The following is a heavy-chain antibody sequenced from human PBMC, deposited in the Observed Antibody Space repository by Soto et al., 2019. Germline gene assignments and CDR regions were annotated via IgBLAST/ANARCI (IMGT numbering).Heavy chain of an antibody. J-gene: IGHJ6*02. D-gene: IGHD2-2*01. Sequence: QLVESGGGLVQPGGSLRLSCAASGFTFSDYSMNWVRQAPGKGLAWVSYISSSSSTIYYADSVKGRFTISRDNAKKSLYLQMNSLRDEDTAVYYCARGFCLSTSCYVWGQGTTVTVSS. CDR1: GFTFSDYS. CDR3: ARGFCLSTSCYV. V-gene: IGHV3-48*02. CDR2: ISSSSSTI.